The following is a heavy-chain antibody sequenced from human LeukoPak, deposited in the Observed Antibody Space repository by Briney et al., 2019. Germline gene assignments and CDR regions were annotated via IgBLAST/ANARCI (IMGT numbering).Heavy chain of an antibody. CDR3: AREGDGQYYFDY. CDR1: GFTFSSYE. J-gene: IGHJ4*02. D-gene: IGHD5-24*01. CDR2: ISSSGSTI. Sequence: GGSLRLSCAASGFTFSSYEMNWVRQAPGKGLEWVSYISSSGSTIYYADSVKGRFTISRDNAKNSLYLQMNSLRAEDTAVYYCAREGDGQYYFDYWGQGTLGTVSS. V-gene: IGHV3-48*03.